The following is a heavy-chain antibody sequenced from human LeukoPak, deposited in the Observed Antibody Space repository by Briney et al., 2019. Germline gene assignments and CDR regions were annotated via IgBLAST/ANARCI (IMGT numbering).Heavy chain of an antibody. J-gene: IGHJ4*02. V-gene: IGHV3-48*01. CDR2: ISSSSSTI. D-gene: IGHD2-15*01. CDR1: GFTFSSYS. CDR3: VRVYCSGGSCSTGDYFDY. Sequence: PGGSLRLSCAASGFTFSSYSMNWVRQAPGKGLEWVSYISSSSSTIYYADSVKGRFTISRDNAKNSLYLQMNSLRAEDTAVYYCVRVYCSGGSCSTGDYFDYWGQGTLVTVSS.